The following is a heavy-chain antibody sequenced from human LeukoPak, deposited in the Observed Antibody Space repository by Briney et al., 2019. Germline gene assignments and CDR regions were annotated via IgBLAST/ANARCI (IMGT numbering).Heavy chain of an antibody. D-gene: IGHD3-10*01. CDR3: ATDNSYGSGSYYT. Sequence: SETLSLTCTVSGGSISSYYWSWIRQPPGKGLEWIGYNYYSGITNYNPSLKSRVTISVDTSRNQFALKPSSVTAADTAVYYCATDNSYGSGSYYTWGQGTLVSVSS. CDR1: GGSISSYY. CDR2: NYYSGIT. J-gene: IGHJ4*02. V-gene: IGHV4-59*01.